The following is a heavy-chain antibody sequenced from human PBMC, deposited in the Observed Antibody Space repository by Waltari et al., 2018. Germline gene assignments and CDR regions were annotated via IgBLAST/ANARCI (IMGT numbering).Heavy chain of an antibody. CDR3: ARGPREGSGWEIDY. CDR2: IIPIFGTA. D-gene: IGHD6-19*01. V-gene: IGHV1-69*14. Sequence: QVQLVQSGAEVKKPGSSVKVSCKASGGTFSSYAIGWVRQAPGKGLEWMGGIIPIFGTANYAQKFQGRVTITADKSTSTAYMELSSLRSEDTAVYYCARGPREGSGWEIDYWGQGTLVTVSS. J-gene: IGHJ4*02. CDR1: GGTFSSYA.